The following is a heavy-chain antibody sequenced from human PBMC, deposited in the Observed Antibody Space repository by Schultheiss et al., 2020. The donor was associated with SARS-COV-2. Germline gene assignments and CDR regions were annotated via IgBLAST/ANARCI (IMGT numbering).Heavy chain of an antibody. D-gene: IGHD5-18*01. CDR1: GFTFSSYG. J-gene: IGHJ4*02. Sequence: GGSLRLSCAASGFTFSSYGMHWVRQAPGKGLEWLAGISYDGSNKNYADSVKGRFTISRDNAKNSLFLQMNSLRAEDTAVYYCAMGGYSYGFIDYWGQGTLVTVSS. V-gene: IGHV3-30*03. CDR3: AMGGYSYGFIDY. CDR2: ISYDGSNK.